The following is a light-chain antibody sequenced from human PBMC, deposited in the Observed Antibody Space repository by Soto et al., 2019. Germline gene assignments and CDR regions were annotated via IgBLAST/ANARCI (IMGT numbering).Light chain of an antibody. CDR1: RSISSW. J-gene: IGKJ1*01. CDR3: QQYSSYPWT. CDR2: EAS. Sequence: DVQMTQSPSTLSASVGDRVTITRRASRSISSWLAWYQQEPGKAPKLLISEASTLEGGVPSRFSGSGSGTEFALTISSLQPDDFASYYCQQYSSYPWTFGQGTKVDIK. V-gene: IGKV1-5*03.